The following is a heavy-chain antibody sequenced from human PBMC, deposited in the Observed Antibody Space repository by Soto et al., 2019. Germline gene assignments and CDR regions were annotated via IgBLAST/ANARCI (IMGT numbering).Heavy chain of an antibody. Sequence: EASVKVSCKASGYTFTGYYMHWVRQAPGQGLEWMGWINPNSGGTNYAQKFQGRVTMTRDTSISTAYMELSRLRSDDTAVYYCARGGVVVPADYYYYYGMDVWGQGTTVTAP. CDR2: INPNSGGT. J-gene: IGHJ6*02. D-gene: IGHD2-2*01. CDR3: ARGGVVVPADYYYYYGMDV. CDR1: GYTFTGYY. V-gene: IGHV1-2*02.